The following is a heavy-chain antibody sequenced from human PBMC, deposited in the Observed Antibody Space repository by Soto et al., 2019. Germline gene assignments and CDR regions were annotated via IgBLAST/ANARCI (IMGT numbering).Heavy chain of an antibody. CDR2: IRSKANSYAT. J-gene: IGHJ6*02. Sequence: VQLVESGGGLVQPGGSLKLSCAASGFTFSGSAMHWVRQASGKGLEWVGRIRSKANSYATAYAASVKGRFTISRDDSKNTAYLQMNSLKTEDTAVYYCTRRREGIVYAAYGMDVWGQGTTVTVSS. CDR1: GFTFSGSA. D-gene: IGHD2-8*01. CDR3: TRRREGIVYAAYGMDV. V-gene: IGHV3-73*02.